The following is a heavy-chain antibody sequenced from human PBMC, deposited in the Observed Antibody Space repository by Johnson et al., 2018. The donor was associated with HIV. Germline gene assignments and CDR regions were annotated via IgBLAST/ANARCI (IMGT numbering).Heavy chain of an antibody. D-gene: IGHD3-16*01. Sequence: HWVRQAPGKGLEWVAVISYDGSNKYYADSVKGRFTISRDNSKNSLYLQMNSLRAEDTALYYCAKDMRISSTGAFDIWGQGTMVTVSS. J-gene: IGHJ3*02. CDR3: AKDMRISSTGAFDI. CDR2: ISYDGSNK. V-gene: IGHV3-30*04.